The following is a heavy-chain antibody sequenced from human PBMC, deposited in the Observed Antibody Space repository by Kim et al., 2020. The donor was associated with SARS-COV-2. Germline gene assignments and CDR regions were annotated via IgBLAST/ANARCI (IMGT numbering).Heavy chain of an antibody. CDR2: ISSNGGST. J-gene: IGHJ4*02. CDR3: VKDATWGYDILTYFDY. V-gene: IGHV3-64D*09. CDR1: GFTFSSYA. Sequence: GGSLRLSCSASGFTFSSYAMHWVRQAPGKGLEYVSAISSNGGSTYYADSVKGRFTISRDNSKNTLYLQMSSLRAEDTAVYYCVKDATWGYDILTYFDYWGQGTLVTVSS. D-gene: IGHD3-9*01.